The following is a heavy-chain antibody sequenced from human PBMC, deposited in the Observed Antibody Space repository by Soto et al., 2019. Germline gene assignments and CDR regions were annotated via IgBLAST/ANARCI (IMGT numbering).Heavy chain of an antibody. J-gene: IGHJ4*02. CDR3: ARGPPKVAGGVPFDY. CDR2: IWYDGSNK. V-gene: IGHV3-33*01. D-gene: IGHD6-19*01. Sequence: GGSLRLSCAASGFTFSSYGMHWVRQAPGKGLEWVAVIWYDGSNKYYADSVKGRFTISRDNSKNTLYLQMNSLRAEDTAVYYCARGPPKVAGGVPFDYWGQGTLVTVSS. CDR1: GFTFSSYG.